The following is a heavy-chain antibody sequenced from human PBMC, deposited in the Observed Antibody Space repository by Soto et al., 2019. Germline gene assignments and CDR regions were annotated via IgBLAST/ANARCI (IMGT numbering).Heavy chain of an antibody. CDR2: IYWDDDK. J-gene: IGHJ4*01. CDR1: GFSLSTSGVG. V-gene: IGHV2-5*02. Sequence: QITLKESGPALVKPTQTLTLTCTFSGFSLSTSGVGVGWIRQPPGKALEWLALIYWDDDKRYSPSLKSRLAITQDATKNLLFLTVNNGSAVDTATHYCLYRADPPRGGYCFDSWGDGTQVTVCS. CDR3: LYRADPPRGGYCFDS. D-gene: IGHD6-25*01.